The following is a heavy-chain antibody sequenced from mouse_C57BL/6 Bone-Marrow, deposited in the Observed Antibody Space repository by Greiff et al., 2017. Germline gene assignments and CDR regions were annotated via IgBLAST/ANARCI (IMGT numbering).Heavy chain of an antibody. CDR2: IDPENGDT. J-gene: IGHJ3*01. CDR1: GFNIKDDY. CDR3: TAFDCYYVAWFAY. V-gene: IGHV14-4*01. Sequence: EVQLQQSGAELVRPGASVKLSCTASGFNIKDDYMHWVKQRPEQGLEWIGWIDPENGDTEYASKFQGKATITADTSSNTAYLQLSSLTSEDTAVYYCTAFDCYYVAWFAYWGQGTLVTVSA. D-gene: IGHD2-3*01.